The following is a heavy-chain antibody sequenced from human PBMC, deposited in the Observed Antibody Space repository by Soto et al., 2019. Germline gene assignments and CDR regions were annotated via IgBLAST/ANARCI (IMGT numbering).Heavy chain of an antibody. CDR2: IKPDNGDT. J-gene: IGHJ5*02. CDR3: ATSYDSGFDP. D-gene: IGHD5-12*01. V-gene: IGHV1-18*04. CDR1: GYPFSKYG. Sequence: QLQLVQSGAEVERPGASVRVSCKAYGYPFSKYGISWIRQAPGQGREWMGWIKPDNGDTNYAQKFQGRVTMTTDTSSKTAYMELRSLRSDDTAVYYCATSYDSGFDPWGQGTLVSVSS.